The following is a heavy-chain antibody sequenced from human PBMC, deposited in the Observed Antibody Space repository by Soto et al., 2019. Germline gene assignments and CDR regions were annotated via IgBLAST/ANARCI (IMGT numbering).Heavy chain of an antibody. CDR1: GGSFSSGDYY. CDR3: ARDYYDSSGAMGWYFDL. J-gene: IGHJ2*01. V-gene: IGHV4-30-4*01. D-gene: IGHD3-22*01. Sequence: QLQLQESGPGLVKPSQTLSLTCTVSGGSFSSGDYYWSWIRQPPGKGLEWIGNIYYSGSTYYNPXLRSRVIISVXXSXNXXSLKLSSVTAADTAVYYCARDYYDSSGAMGWYFDLWGRGTLVTVSS. CDR2: IYYSGST.